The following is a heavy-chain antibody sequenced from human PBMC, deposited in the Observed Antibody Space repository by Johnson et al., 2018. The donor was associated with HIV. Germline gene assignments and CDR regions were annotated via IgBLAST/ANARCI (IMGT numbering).Heavy chain of an antibody. CDR1: GFTFSDYY. J-gene: IGHJ3*02. D-gene: IGHD1-14*01. Sequence: VQLVESGGGLVNPGGSLRLSCVASGFTFSDYYMSWVRQAPGKGLEWVSTISGGGGTTNYADSVKGRFTISRDNSKNTLYLQMNSLRAEETAVYYCAKGPEGACDIWGQGTAVTVSS. V-gene: IGHV3-23*04. CDR2: ISGGGGTT. CDR3: AKGPEGACDI.